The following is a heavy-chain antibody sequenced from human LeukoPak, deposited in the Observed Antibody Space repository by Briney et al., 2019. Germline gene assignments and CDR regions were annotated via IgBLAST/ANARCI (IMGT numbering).Heavy chain of an antibody. CDR2: TYYRSPRSN. J-gene: IGHJ4*02. CDR3: ARSADASLDS. Sequence: SQTPSLTCAISGDSVSSNSAAWNWIRQSPSSGLEWLGRTYYRSPRSNEYAVSVKSRITVNPFSSKNRSSLHLDSVTPDDTAVYYCARSADASLDSWGQGTLVTVSS. V-gene: IGHV6-1*01. D-gene: IGHD2-2*01. CDR1: GDSVSSNSAA.